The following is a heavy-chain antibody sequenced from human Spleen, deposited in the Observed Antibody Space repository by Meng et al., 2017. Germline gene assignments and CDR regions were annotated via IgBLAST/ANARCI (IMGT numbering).Heavy chain of an antibody. V-gene: IGHV3-23*01. J-gene: IGHJ6*02. D-gene: IGHD2-2*01. CDR2: ISGSGGST. Sequence: GESLKISCAASGFTFSDHAMNWVRQAPGKGLEWVSGISGSGGSTWYADYIKGRFTVSRDNSKNTLYLQMNSLRAEDTAIYYCAKGVSQHYFYYSAMDVWGQGTTVTVSS. CDR3: AKGVSQHYFYYSAMDV. CDR1: GFTFSDHA.